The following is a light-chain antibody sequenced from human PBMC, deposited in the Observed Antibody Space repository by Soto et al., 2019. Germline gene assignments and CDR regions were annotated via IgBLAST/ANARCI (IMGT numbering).Light chain of an antibody. Sequence: QLVLTQPPSVSGAPGQRVTISCTGSSPNIGAGYDVHWYQQLPGTAPKLLIYGNSNRPSGVPDRFSGSKSGTSASLAITGLQAEDEADYYCQSYDSSLSVVFGGGTQLTVL. V-gene: IGLV1-40*01. CDR1: SPNIGAGYD. J-gene: IGLJ2*01. CDR3: QSYDSSLSVV. CDR2: GNS.